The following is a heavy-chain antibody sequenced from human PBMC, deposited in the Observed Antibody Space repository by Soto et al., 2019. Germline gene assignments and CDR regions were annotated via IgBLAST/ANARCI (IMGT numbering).Heavy chain of an antibody. V-gene: IGHV1-69*01. Sequence: QVQLVQSGAEVKKPGSSVKVSCKASRGTFSSYAISWVRQAPGQGLEWMGGIIPIYGTANYAQKFQDRVTITADESTTTAHMELSSLRSEDTAVYYCARGGISSGYYDYWGQGTLVTVSS. CDR3: ARGGISSGYYDY. CDR1: RGTFSSYA. J-gene: IGHJ4*02. CDR2: IIPIYGTA. D-gene: IGHD3-22*01.